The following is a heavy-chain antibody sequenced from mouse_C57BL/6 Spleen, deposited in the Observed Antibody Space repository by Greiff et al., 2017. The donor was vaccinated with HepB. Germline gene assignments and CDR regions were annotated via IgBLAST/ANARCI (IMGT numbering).Heavy chain of an antibody. J-gene: IGHJ2*01. CDR3: ARWVTTVVARLDY. Sequence: QVQLQQSGPELVKPGASVKISCKASGYAFSSSWMNWVKQRPGKGLEWIGRIYPGDGDTNYNGKFKGKATLTADKSSSTAYMQLSSLTSEDSAVYFCARWVTTVVARLDYWGQGTTLTVSS. CDR2: IYPGDGDT. V-gene: IGHV1-82*01. D-gene: IGHD1-1*01. CDR1: GYAFSSSW.